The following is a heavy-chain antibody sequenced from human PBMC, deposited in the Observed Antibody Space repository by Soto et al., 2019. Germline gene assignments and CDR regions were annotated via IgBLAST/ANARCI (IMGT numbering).Heavy chain of an antibody. CDR3: AGVRVYSNYYYYYMDV. V-gene: IGHV1-8*02. J-gene: IGHJ6*03. D-gene: IGHD4-4*01. Sequence: ASVKVSCKASGYTFTSYDINWVRQATGQGLEWMGWMNPNSGNTDYAQKFQGRVTMTRNTSISTAYMELSSLRSEDTAVYYCAGVRVYSNYYYYYMDVWGKGTTVTVSS. CDR2: MNPNSGNT. CDR1: GYTFTSYD.